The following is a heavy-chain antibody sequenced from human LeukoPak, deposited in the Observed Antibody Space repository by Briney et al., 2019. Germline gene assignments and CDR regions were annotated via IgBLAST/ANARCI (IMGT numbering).Heavy chain of an antibody. J-gene: IGHJ4*02. CDR1: GFTFSSYE. Sequence: GGSLRLSCAASGFTFSSYEMNWVRQAPGKGLEWVSYISSSGSTIYYADSVKGRFTISRDNAKNSLYLQMSSLRAEDTAVYYCARLAVAGPPHFDYWGQGTLVTVPS. CDR3: ARLAVAGPPHFDY. D-gene: IGHD6-19*01. V-gene: IGHV3-48*03. CDR2: ISSSGSTI.